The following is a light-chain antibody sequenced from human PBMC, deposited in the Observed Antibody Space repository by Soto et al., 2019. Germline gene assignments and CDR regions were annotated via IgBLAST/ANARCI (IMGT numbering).Light chain of an antibody. CDR2: DAY. CDR3: KQYTGPPTT. J-gene: IGKJ5*01. V-gene: IGKV3-20*01. Sequence: MLTQSPSTLSFSPGERAPLSYRSSQTVRNNYLAWYQQKPGQAHRLXIYDAYSRAAGIQDRFSGSGSGTDFTLTITRLEPEDSAVYFCKQYTGPPTTFGQGTRLEIK. CDR1: QTVRNNY.